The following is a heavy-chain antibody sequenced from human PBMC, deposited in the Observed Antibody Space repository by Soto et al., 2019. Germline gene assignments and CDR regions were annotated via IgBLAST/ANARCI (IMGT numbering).Heavy chain of an antibody. CDR2: IDWDDDE. CDR3: APDTGGLRWGEAHYYGMDV. Sequence: SRPTLVNPTPTLQLTCTFSGFSLTTHGMRVSWIRHPPGEALELLARIDWDDDEFYSPFLVPRLACSKFTAKNQVLLTLTHIRPVDTRTYYSAPDTGGLRWGEAHYYGMDVWGQGTKVDVSS. V-gene: IGHV2-70*04. CDR1: GFSLTTHGMR. D-gene: IGHD3-16*01. J-gene: IGHJ6*02.